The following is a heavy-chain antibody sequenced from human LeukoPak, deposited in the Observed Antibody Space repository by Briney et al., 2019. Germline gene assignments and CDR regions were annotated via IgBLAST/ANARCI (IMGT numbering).Heavy chain of an antibody. D-gene: IGHD5-18*01. CDR3: AGAGARIQLWPPHRWYSFAY. V-gene: IGHV1-3*01. CDR2: INAGNGNT. Sequence: GASVKVSCTASGYTFTSYAMHWVRQAPGQRLEWMGWINAGNGNTKYSQKFQGRVTITRDTSASTAYMELSSLRSEDTAVYYCAGAGARIQLWPPHRWYSFAYGAQGPRATVPS. J-gene: IGHJ4*02. CDR1: GYTFTSYA.